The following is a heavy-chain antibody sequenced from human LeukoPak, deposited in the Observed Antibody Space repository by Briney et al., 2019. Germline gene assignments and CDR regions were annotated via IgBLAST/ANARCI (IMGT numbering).Heavy chain of an antibody. CDR1: RFTFSSYG. CDR3: AKTNIVVVTARGGFDY. J-gene: IGHJ4*02. V-gene: IGHV3-30*18. Sequence: GGSLRLSCAASRFTFSSYGMHWVRQAPGKGLEWVAVISYDGSNKYYADSVKGRFTISRDNSKNTLYLQMNSLRAEDTAVYYCAKTNIVVVTARGGFDYWGQGTLVTVSS. CDR2: ISYDGSNK. D-gene: IGHD2-21*02.